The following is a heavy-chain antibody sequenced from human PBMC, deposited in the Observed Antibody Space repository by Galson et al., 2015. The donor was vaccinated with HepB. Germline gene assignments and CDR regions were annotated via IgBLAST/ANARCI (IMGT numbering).Heavy chain of an antibody. V-gene: IGHV6-1*01. Sequence: CAISGDSVSNNNAAWYRIRQSPSRGLEWLGRTYYRARWYSDYTASLRSRISINADTSKNQFSLQLNSVTPEDTAVYSCPRVPGPIYYYGMDAWGQGTTVTGS. J-gene: IGHJ6*02. CDR2: TYYRARWYS. CDR3: PRVPGPIYYYGMDA. D-gene: IGHD1-1*01. CDR1: GDSVSNNNAA.